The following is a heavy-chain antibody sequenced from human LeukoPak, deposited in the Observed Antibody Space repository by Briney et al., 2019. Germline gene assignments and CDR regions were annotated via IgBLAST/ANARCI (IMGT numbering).Heavy chain of an antibody. D-gene: IGHD1-1*01. CDR1: GITFSTYF. CDR3: AKGNWRYFDY. CDR2: ISCSGGST. Sequence: GSLGLSCAAPGITFSTYFQRWVRQAPGKGPEWVSAISCSGGSTYYADSVKGRFTISRDNSKNTLYLLMNSQGADDTAVYYCAKGNWRYFDYWGQGTLVTVSS. V-gene: IGHV3-23*01. J-gene: IGHJ4*02.